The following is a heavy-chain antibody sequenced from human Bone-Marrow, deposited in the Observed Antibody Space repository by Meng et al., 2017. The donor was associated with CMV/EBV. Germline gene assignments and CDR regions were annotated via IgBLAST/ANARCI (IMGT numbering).Heavy chain of an antibody. CDR1: GFTFSSYS. V-gene: IGHV3-21*01. CDR2: ISSSSSYI. D-gene: IGHD2-2*01. Sequence: GEYLKISCAASGFTFSSYSMNWVRQAPGKGLEWVSSISSSSSYIYYADSVKGRFTISRDNAKNSLYLQMNSLRAEDTAVYYCARDDVVVPAALEVFDYWGQGTLVTVSS. CDR3: ARDDVVVPAALEVFDY. J-gene: IGHJ4*02.